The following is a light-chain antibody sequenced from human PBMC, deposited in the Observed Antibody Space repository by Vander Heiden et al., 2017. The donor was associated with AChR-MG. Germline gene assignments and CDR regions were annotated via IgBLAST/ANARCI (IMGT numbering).Light chain of an antibody. V-gene: IGKV2-24*01. CDR1: PSHLHSDGNTY. CDR3: MQATKFPRLT. CDR2: KIS. J-gene: IGKJ4*01. Sequence: DIWMAQTPLSSPVTLGQPASLSCRSSPSHLHSDGNTYLSWLQQRPGQPPRRRIYKISNRCSGVPDRCSGSGAGTDVTLKISRGEAEEVVVDYCMQATKFPRLTFGGGTKVEIK.